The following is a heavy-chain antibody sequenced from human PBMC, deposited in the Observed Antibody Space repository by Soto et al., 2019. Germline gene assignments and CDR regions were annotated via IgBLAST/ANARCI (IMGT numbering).Heavy chain of an antibody. CDR1: GGTFSSYA. CDR3: ASSTNWNYLWNWFDP. Sequence: QVQLVQSGAEVKKPGSSVKVSCKASGGTFSSYAISWVRQAPGQGLEWMGGIIPIFGTANYAQKFQGRVTITADKSTSTAYMELSSLRSEDTAVYYGASSTNWNYLWNWFDPWGQGTLVTVSS. J-gene: IGHJ5*02. V-gene: IGHV1-69*06. CDR2: IIPIFGTA. D-gene: IGHD1-7*01.